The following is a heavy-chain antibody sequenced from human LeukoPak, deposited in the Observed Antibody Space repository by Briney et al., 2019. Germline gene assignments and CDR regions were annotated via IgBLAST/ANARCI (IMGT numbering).Heavy chain of an antibody. Sequence: GGSLRLSCAASGFTFSSYGMHWVRQAPGKGLEWVAFIRYDGSNKYYADSVKGRFTISRDNSKNTLYLQMNSLRAEDTAVYYCARDHTPYYDFWSGYPSSEYYFDYWGQGTLVTVSS. V-gene: IGHV3-30*02. D-gene: IGHD3-3*01. CDR2: IRYDGSNK. CDR3: ARDHTPYYDFWSGYPSSEYYFDY. J-gene: IGHJ4*02. CDR1: GFTFSSYG.